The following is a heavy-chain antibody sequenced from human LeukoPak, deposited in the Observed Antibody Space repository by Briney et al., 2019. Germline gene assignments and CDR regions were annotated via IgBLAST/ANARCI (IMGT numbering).Heavy chain of an antibody. J-gene: IGHJ6*03. CDR1: GFTFSSYA. CDR2: ISGSGGST. CDR3: ARDSSGYSYYYYYMDV. D-gene: IGHD3-22*01. Sequence: GGSLRLSCAASGFTFSSYAMSWVRQAPGKGLEWVSAISGSGGSTYYADSVKGRFTISRDNSKNTLYLQMNSLRAEDTAVYYCARDSSGYSYYYYYMDVWGKGTTVTVSS. V-gene: IGHV3-23*01.